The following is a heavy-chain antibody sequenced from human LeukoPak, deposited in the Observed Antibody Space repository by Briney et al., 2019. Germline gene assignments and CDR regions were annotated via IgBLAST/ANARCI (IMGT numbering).Heavy chain of an antibody. CDR3: AKHLAYSRQSPDY. D-gene: IGHD6-13*01. V-gene: IGHV3-23*01. J-gene: IGHJ4*02. CDR1: GFTFSSYS. CDR2: ISVGSIT. Sequence: AGGSLRLSCAASGFTFSSYSMNWVRRAPGKGLEWVSAISVGSITYYADSVKGRFTISRDNSKNTLYLQMNSLRAEDTAVYYCAKHLAYSRQSPDYWGQGTLVTVSS.